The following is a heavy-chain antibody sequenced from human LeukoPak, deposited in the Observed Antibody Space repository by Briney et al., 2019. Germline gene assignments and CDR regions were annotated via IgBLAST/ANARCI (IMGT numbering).Heavy chain of an antibody. D-gene: IGHD1-26*01. J-gene: IGHJ4*02. V-gene: IGHV4-30-4*01. CDR1: GGSISSGDYY. Sequence: TSETLSLTCTVSGGSISSGDYYWSWIRQPPGKGLEGIGYIYYSGSTYYNPSLKSRVTISVDTSKNQFSLKLSSVTAADTAVYYCARVDSGSYPGGYWGQGTLVTVSS. CDR2: IYYSGST. CDR3: ARVDSGSYPGGY.